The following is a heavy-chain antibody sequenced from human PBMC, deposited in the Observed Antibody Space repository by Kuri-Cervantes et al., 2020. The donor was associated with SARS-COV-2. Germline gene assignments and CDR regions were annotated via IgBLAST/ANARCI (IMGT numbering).Heavy chain of an antibody. D-gene: IGHD6-13*01. V-gene: IGHV3-30-3*01. CDR2: ISYDGSNK. CDR3: ARDLLGVLGIDAFDF. J-gene: IGHJ3*01. CDR1: GFTFSSYA. Sequence: GESLKISCAASGFTFSSYAMHWVRQAPGKGLEWVAVISYDGSNKYYADSVKGRFTISRDNSKNTLYLQMNSLRAEDTAVYYCARDLLGVLGIDAFDFWGQGTMVTVSS.